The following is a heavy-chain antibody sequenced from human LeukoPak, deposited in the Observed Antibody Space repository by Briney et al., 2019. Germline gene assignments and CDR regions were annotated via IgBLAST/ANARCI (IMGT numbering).Heavy chain of an antibody. J-gene: IGHJ3*02. CDR1: GGSITSSNW. CDR3: ARSPAYCGGDCPTGGAFDI. D-gene: IGHD2-21*02. V-gene: IGHV4-4*02. CDR2: INHSGST. Sequence: SGTLSLTCAVSGGSITSSNWWSWVRQPPGKGLEWIGEINHSGSTNYNPSLESRVTISVDTSKNNFSLKLSSVTAADTALYYCARSPAYCGGDCPTGGAFDIWGQGTTVTVSS.